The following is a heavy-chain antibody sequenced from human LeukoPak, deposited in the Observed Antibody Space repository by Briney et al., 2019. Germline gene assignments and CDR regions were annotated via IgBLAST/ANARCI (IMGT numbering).Heavy chain of an antibody. V-gene: IGHV4-59*01. CDR1: GGSISSYY. CDR2: IYYSGST. J-gene: IGHJ4*02. D-gene: IGHD3-22*01. CDR3: ARGDYYDSSGYRY. Sequence: SETLSLTCTVSGGSISSYYWSWIRQPPGKGLEWIGYIYYSGSTNYNPSLKSRVTISVGTSKNQFSLKLSSVTAADTAVYYCARGDYYDSSGYRYWGQGTLVTVSS.